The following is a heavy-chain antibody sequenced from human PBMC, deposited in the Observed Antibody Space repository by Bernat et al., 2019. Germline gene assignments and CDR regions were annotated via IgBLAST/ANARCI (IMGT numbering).Heavy chain of an antibody. V-gene: IGHV3-15*01. D-gene: IGHD6-13*01. J-gene: IGHJ4*02. CDR3: TTGYGSDWYG. CDR2: IKRKIDGETI. Sequence: QMEESGGGLVKPGGSLRLSCVASGFQISDAWVSWVRQAPGKGLEWIANIKRKIDGETIAYAAHVKGRFSISRDDSKNTAFLQMNSLKTEDTAVYFCTTGYGSDWYGWGQGTLVTVSS. CDR1: GFQISDAW.